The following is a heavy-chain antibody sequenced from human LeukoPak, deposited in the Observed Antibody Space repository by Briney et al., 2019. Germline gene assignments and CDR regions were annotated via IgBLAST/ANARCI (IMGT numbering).Heavy chain of an antibody. CDR1: GFKFDDYG. CDR3: GVNGVCYLDY. D-gene: IGHD2-8*01. CDR2: ISWNGGNT. Sequence: PGGSLRLSCAASGFKFDDYGMSWVRQAPGKGLEWVSGISWNGGNTGYADSVKGRFTISRDNAKNSLFLQVNSLRADDTAFYYCGVNGVCYLDYWGQGTLVTVSS. V-gene: IGHV3-20*04. J-gene: IGHJ4*02.